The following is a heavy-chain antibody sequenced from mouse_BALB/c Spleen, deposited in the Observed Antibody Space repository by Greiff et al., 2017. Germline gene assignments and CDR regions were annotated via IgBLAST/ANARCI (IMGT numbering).Heavy chain of an antibody. Sequence: EVMLVESGGGLVKPGGSLKLSCAASGFTFSSYAMSWVRQSPEKRLEWVAEISSGGSTYYPDTVKGRFTISRDNAKNTLYLQMSSLKSEDTAMYYCARHGDSSGLSWFAYWGQGTLVTVSA. CDR3: ARHGDSSGLSWFAY. D-gene: IGHD3-2*01. CDR1: GFTFSSYA. CDR2: ISSGGST. J-gene: IGHJ3*01. V-gene: IGHV5-12-2*01.